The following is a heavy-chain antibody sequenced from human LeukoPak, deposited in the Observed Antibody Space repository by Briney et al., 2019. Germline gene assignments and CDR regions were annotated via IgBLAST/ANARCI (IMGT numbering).Heavy chain of an antibody. V-gene: IGHV4-4*02. CDR2: IYHSGST. CDR1: GGSISSSNW. CDR3: ARVLETNWFDP. J-gene: IGHJ5*02. Sequence: SETLSLTCAVSGGSISSSNWWSWVRQPPGKGLEWIGSIYHSGSTYYNPSLKSRVTISVDTSKNQFSLKLSSVTAADTAVYYCARVLETNWFDPWGQGTLVTVSS. D-gene: IGHD1-1*01.